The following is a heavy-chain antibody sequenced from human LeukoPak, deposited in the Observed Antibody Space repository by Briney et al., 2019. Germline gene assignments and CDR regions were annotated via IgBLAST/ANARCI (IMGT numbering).Heavy chain of an antibody. CDR1: GYTFTRYY. Sequence: GASVKVSCKASGYTFTRYYIHWVRQAPGQGLEWMGWINPNSGGTSYAQKFQGRVTMTRDTSISTVYMELSRLRSDDTAVYYCARLKSTISSGWFDPWGQGTLVTVSS. J-gene: IGHJ5*02. D-gene: IGHD6-6*01. CDR2: INPNSGGT. CDR3: ARLKSTISSGWFDP. V-gene: IGHV1-2*02.